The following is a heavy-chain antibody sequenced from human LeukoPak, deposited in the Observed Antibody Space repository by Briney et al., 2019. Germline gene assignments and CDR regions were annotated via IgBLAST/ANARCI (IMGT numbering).Heavy chain of an antibody. D-gene: IGHD5-24*01. Sequence: AGGSLRLSCVASGFPFSSYWMTWVRQAPGKGLEWVANIKQDGSKKSYVDSVKGRFTISRDSAKNSLYLRMNSLRAEDTAIYYCTRVGYIDEGIDYWGQGTLVTVSS. CDR2: IKQDGSKK. CDR3: TRVGYIDEGIDY. V-gene: IGHV3-7*04. J-gene: IGHJ4*02. CDR1: GFPFSSYW.